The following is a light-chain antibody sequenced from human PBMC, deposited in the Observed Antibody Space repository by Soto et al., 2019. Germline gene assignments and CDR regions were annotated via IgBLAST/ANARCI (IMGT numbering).Light chain of an antibody. V-gene: IGKV1-5*03. CDR3: QQYKAYAFT. CDR1: QTVNSF. Sequence: DIQMTQSPSTLFASVGDRVTLTCRASQTVNSFLAWYQHKPGKAPKLLIYKASSLESGVPSRFSGIGSGTECSLTISSLQPDDFGTYYCQQYKAYAFTFGGGTKVEMK. J-gene: IGKJ4*01. CDR2: KAS.